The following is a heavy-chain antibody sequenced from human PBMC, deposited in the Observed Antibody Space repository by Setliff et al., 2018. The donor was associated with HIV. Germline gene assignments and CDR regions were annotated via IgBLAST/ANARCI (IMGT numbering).Heavy chain of an antibody. CDR1: GFTVSNTQ. V-gene: IGHV3-53*05. CDR2: IYISGTP. Sequence: GGSLRLSCAASGFTVSNTQMSWVRQAPGKGLEWVSVIYISGTPNYADSVKGRFTISRDSSKNTVYLQMNSLRAEDTAVYYCARGCFYDSNTYVGPIPRDAFDIWGQGTMVTVSS. CDR3: ARGCFYDSNTYVGPIPRDAFDI. D-gene: IGHD3-22*01. J-gene: IGHJ3*02.